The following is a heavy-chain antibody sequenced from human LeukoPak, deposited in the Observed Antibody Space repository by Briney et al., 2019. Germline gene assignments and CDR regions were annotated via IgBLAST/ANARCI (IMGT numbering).Heavy chain of an antibody. Sequence: GGSLRLSCAASGFTFGSYVMSWVRQAPGKGLEWVSAISGSDRSTYYADSVKGRFTISRDNSKNTLYLQMNSLRADDTAVYYCAQATGSSGWNGFDYWGQGTLVIVSS. CDR1: GFTFGSYV. CDR3: AQATGSSGWNGFDY. J-gene: IGHJ4*02. V-gene: IGHV3-23*01. CDR2: ISGSDRST. D-gene: IGHD6-19*01.